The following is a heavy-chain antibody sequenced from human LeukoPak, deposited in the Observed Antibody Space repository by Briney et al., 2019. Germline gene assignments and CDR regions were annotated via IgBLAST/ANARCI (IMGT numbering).Heavy chain of an antibody. V-gene: IGHV1-2*02. CDR2: INPNSGGT. CDR3: AGTGSAGTRYYYYYGMDV. J-gene: IGHJ6*02. CDR1: GYTFTGYY. Sequence: ASVKVSCKASGYTFTGYYMHWVRQAPGQGLEWMGWINPNSGGTNYAQKFQGRVTMTRDTSISTAYMELSRLRSDDTAVYYCAGTGSAGTRYYYYYGMDVWGQGTTVTVSS. D-gene: IGHD7-27*01.